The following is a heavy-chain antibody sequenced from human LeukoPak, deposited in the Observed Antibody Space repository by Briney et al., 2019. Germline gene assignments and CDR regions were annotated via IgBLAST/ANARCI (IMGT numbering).Heavy chain of an antibody. Sequence: AGGSLRLSCAASGFTFDDYGMSWVRQAPGKGLEWVSGINWHGGSTGYADSVKGRFTISRDNAKNSLYLQMNSLRAEDTALYYCARALIYYYDSSGYYFDYWGQGTLVTVSS. J-gene: IGHJ4*02. V-gene: IGHV3-20*04. D-gene: IGHD3-22*01. CDR2: INWHGGST. CDR3: ARALIYYYDSSGYYFDY. CDR1: GFTFDDYG.